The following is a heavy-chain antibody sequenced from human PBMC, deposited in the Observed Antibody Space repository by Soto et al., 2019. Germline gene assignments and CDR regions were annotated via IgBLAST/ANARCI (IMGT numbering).Heavy chain of an antibody. CDR3: ARDRGSYRPYYYYGMDV. Sequence: GGSLRLSCAASGFTFSSYGMHWVRQAPGKGLEWVAVIWYDGSNKYYADSVKGRFTISRDNSKNTLYLQMNSLRAEDTAVYYCARDRGSYRPYYYYGMDVWGQGTTVTVSS. CDR2: IWYDGSNK. CDR1: GFTFSSYG. J-gene: IGHJ6*02. D-gene: IGHD1-26*01. V-gene: IGHV3-33*01.